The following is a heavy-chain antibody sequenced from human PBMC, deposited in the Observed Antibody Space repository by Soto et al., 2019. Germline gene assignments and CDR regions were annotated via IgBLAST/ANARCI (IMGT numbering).Heavy chain of an antibody. CDR1: GDSFSSSNW. CDR3: ARSPRRFEGKWYVDY. D-gene: IGHD2-15*01. Sequence: QVQLQESGPGLVKPSGTLSLPCGVSGDSFSSSNWWTWIRQPPGKGLEWIGYILHTGHTDYSPSLSRRITISIAPSKKQFSLNLTSVTDTDTVVYYCARSPRRFEGKWYVDYWCSGALVTVSS. J-gene: IGHJ4*02. CDR2: ILHTGHT. V-gene: IGHV4-4*02.